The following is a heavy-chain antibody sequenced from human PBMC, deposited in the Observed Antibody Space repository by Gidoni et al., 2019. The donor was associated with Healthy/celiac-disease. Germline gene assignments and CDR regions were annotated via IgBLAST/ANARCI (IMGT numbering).Heavy chain of an antibody. V-gene: IGHV3-33*01. CDR2: IWYDGSNK. CDR3: ARGASYGEANLFDY. J-gene: IGHJ4*02. CDR1: GFTFSSYG. Sequence: QVQLVESGGGVVQPGRSLRLSCAASGFTFSSYGMHWVRQAPGKGLEWVAVIWYDGSNKYYADSVKGRFTISRDNSKNTLYLQMNSLRAEDTAVYYCARGASYGEANLFDYWGQGTLVTVSS. D-gene: IGHD4-17*01.